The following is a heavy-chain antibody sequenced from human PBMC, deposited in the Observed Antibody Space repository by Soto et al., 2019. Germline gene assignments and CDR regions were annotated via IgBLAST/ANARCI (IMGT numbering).Heavy chain of an antibody. CDR3: ARDCGYGDYYFDY. CDR2: INPNSGGT. Sequence: ASVKVSCKASGYTFTVYYMHWVRQAPGQGLEWMGWINPNSGGTNYAQKFQGWVTMTRDTSISTAYMELSRPRSDDTAVYYCARDCGYGDYYFDYWGQGTLVTVSS. D-gene: IGHD4-17*01. V-gene: IGHV1-2*04. CDR1: GYTFTVYY. J-gene: IGHJ4*02.